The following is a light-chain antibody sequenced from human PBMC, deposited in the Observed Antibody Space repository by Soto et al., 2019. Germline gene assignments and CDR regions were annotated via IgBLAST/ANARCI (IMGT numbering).Light chain of an antibody. V-gene: IGKV3-20*01. Sequence: EIVLTQSPGTLSLSPGDGATLSCRASQSVSSTYLAWYQQKPGQAPRLLISVASNRATGIPDRFRGSGSGTDFTLTIRRLEPEDFAVYYCQQYGGSMTFGQGTRLEIE. J-gene: IGKJ5*01. CDR1: QSVSSTY. CDR2: VAS. CDR3: QQYGGSMT.